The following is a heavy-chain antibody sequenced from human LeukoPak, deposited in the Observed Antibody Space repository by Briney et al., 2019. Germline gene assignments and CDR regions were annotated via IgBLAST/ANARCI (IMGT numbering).Heavy chain of an antibody. J-gene: IGHJ3*02. CDR2: IYSGGST. CDR1: GFTVSSNY. V-gene: IGHV3-53*01. Sequence: GGSLRLSCAASGFTVSSNYMSWVRQAPGKGLEWVSVIYSGGSTYYADSVKGRFTISRDNSKNTLYLQMNSPRAEDTAVYYCARRANDAFDIWGQGTMVTVSS. CDR3: ARRANDAFDI. D-gene: IGHD4/OR15-4a*01.